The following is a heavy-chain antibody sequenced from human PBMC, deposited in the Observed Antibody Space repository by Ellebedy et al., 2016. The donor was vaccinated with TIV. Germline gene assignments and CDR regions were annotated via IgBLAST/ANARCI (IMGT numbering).Heavy chain of an antibody. CDR3: ARSTVRGKYYFDY. CDR2: INPSGGST. CDR1: GYTFTTYY. Sequence: AASVKVFCKASGYTFTTYYVHWVRQAPGQGLEWMGIINPSGGSTSYAQKFQGRITVTRDTSTSTLYMELSSLRSEDTAVYYCARSTVRGKYYFDYWGQGTLVTVSS. J-gene: IGHJ4*02. D-gene: IGHD3-10*01. V-gene: IGHV1-46*01.